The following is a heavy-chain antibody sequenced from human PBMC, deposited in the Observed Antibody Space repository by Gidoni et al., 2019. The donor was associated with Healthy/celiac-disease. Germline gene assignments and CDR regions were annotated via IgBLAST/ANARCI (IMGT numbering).Heavy chain of an antibody. D-gene: IGHD1-26*01. V-gene: IGHV1-69*02. Sequence: QVQLVQSGAEVKKPGSSVKVSCKASGGPFSSYTSSGVRQAPGKGLEGMGRIIPILGIANNAQKFQGRVTITADKSTSKAYMELSSLRSEDTAVYYCARARFRRSGSYSNAFDIWGQGTMVTVSS. CDR2: IIPILGIA. CDR3: ARARFRRSGSYSNAFDI. J-gene: IGHJ3*02. CDR1: GGPFSSYT.